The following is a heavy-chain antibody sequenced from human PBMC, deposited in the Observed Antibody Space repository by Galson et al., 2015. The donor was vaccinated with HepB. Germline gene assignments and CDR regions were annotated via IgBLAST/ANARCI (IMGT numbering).Heavy chain of an antibody. J-gene: IGHJ5*02. CDR2: IYWDDDK. V-gene: IGHV2-5*02. D-gene: IGHD3-22*01. CDR1: GFSLSTTGVG. CDR3: ARRANYYDSSGLDP. Sequence: LVKPTQTLTLTCTFSGFSLSTTGVGVGWIRQPPGKALEWLALIYWDDDKRYSPSLKSGLTITKVTSRNQVVLTMTNMDPVDTATYYCARRANYYDSSGLDPWGQGTLVTVSS.